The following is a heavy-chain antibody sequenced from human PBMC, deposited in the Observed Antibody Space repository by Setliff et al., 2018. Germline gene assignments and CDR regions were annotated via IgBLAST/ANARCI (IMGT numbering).Heavy chain of an antibody. CDR2: ISSSSSYI. Sequence: PGGSLRLSCAASGFTFSSYSMNWVRQAPGKGLEWVSSISSSSSYIYYADSVKGRFTISRDNAKNSLYLQMNSLRAEDTAVYYCARDKLRFLENWFDPWGQGTQVTVSS. D-gene: IGHD3-3*01. CDR1: GFTFSSYS. J-gene: IGHJ5*02. V-gene: IGHV3-21*01. CDR3: ARDKLRFLENWFDP.